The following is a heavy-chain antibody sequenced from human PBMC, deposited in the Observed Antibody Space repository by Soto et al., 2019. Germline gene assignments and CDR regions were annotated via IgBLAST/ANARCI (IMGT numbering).Heavy chain of an antibody. V-gene: IGHV1-69*02. CDR3: ASLYSCPDYYYYYMDV. D-gene: IGHD2-15*01. CDR1: GGTFSSYT. Sequence: QVQLVQSVAEVKKPGSSVKVSCKASGGTFSSYTISWVRQAPGQGLEWMGRIIPILGIANYAQKFQGRVTITADKSTSTAYMEPSSLRSEDTAVYYCASLYSCPDYYYYYMDVWGKGTTVTVSS. CDR2: IIPILGIA. J-gene: IGHJ6*03.